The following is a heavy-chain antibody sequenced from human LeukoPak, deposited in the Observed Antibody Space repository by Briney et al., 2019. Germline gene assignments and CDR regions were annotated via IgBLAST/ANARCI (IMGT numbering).Heavy chain of an antibody. CDR2: IYTSGST. CDR1: GGSISSYY. D-gene: IGHD2-21*01. CDR3: ARENIDRDIVVGDAFDI. J-gene: IGHJ3*02. Sequence: SETLSLTCTVSGGSISSYYWSWIRQPAGKGLEWIGRIYTSGSTNYNPSLKSRVTMSIDMSKNQFSLKLSSVTAADTAVYYCARENIDRDIVVGDAFDIWGQGTMVTVSS. V-gene: IGHV4-4*07.